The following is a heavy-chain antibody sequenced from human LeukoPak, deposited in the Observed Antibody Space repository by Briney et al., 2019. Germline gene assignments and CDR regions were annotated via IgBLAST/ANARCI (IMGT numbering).Heavy chain of an antibody. CDR3: ARWEKAGSYCSGGSCYPYYRY. Sequence: RRSLRLSCAASGFTFSSYAMHWVRQAPGKGLEWVAVISYDGSNKYYADSVKGRFTISRDNSKNTLYLQMNSLRAEDTAVYYCARWEKAGSYCSGGSCYPYYRYWGQGTLVTVSS. V-gene: IGHV3-30*04. D-gene: IGHD2-15*01. J-gene: IGHJ4*02. CDR2: ISYDGSNK. CDR1: GFTFSSYA.